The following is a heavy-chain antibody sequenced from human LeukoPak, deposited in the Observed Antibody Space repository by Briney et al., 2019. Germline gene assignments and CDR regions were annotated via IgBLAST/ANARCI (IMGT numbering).Heavy chain of an antibody. V-gene: IGHV3-48*02. Sequence: GGSLRLSCAASGFTFSTYNMNWVRQAPGKGLEWVSYISTSGSAIYYADSVKGRFTISRDNARNSLYLQMNSLREEDTGLYYCARYTWSDRRGAMDVWGQGTTVTVSS. J-gene: IGHJ6*02. CDR3: ARYTWSDRRGAMDV. CDR1: GFTFSTYN. CDR2: ISTSGSAI. D-gene: IGHD1-1*01.